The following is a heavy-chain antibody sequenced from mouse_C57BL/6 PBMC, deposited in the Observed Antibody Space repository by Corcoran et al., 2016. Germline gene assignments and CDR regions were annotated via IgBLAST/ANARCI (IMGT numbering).Heavy chain of an antibody. CDR3: ARLMELYYYAMDY. D-gene: IGHD2-3*01. J-gene: IGHJ4*01. Sequence: QIQLVQSGPELKKPGETVKISCKASGYTFTTYGMSWVKQAPGKGLKWMGWINTYSGVPTYADDFKGRFAFSLETSASTAYLQINNLKNEETATYFCARLMELYYYAMDYWGQGTSVTVSS. CDR2: INTYSGVP. V-gene: IGHV9-3*01. CDR1: GYTFTTYG.